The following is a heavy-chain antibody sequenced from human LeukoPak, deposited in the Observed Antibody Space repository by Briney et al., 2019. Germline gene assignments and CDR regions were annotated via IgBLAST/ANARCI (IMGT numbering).Heavy chain of an antibody. D-gene: IGHD2-15*01. J-gene: IGHJ6*02. Sequence: PGGSLRLSCTASGFTIGDYAVTWVRQAPGKGLEWVCFIRSKAYGGTTEYAASVKGRFIISRDDSKTIAYLQMNSLKTEDTAVYYCARGLRGMDVWGQGTTVTVSS. CDR2: IRSKAYGGTT. CDR3: ARGLRGMDV. V-gene: IGHV3-49*04. CDR1: GFTIGDYA.